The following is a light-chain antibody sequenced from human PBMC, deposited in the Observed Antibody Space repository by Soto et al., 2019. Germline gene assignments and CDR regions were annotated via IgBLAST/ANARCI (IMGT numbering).Light chain of an antibody. CDR1: SGSVSTSHY. V-gene: IGLV8-61*01. Sequence: QTVVTQEPSLSVSPGGTGTLTCGLSSGSVSTSHYATWCQQTPGQAPRTLIYSTTTRSSGVPDRFSGSILGNRAALTITGAQTDDECDYYCVLYMGSGISIFGGGTKVTVL. J-gene: IGLJ2*01. CDR3: VLYMGSGISI. CDR2: STT.